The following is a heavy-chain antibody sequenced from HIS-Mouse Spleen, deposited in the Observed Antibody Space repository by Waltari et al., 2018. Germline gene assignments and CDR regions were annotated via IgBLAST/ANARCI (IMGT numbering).Heavy chain of an antibody. Sequence: QVTLRESGPALVTPTQTLTLTCTFSGFSLSTSGTFVSWILQPPGKALEWLARIDWDDDKYYSTSLKTRLTISKDTSKNQVVLTMTNMDPVDTATYYCARIAEGYSSGWYAFDYWGQGTLVTVSS. V-gene: IGHV2-70*15. J-gene: IGHJ4*02. CDR2: IDWDDDK. D-gene: IGHD6-19*01. CDR3: ARIAEGYSSGWYAFDY. CDR1: GFSLSTSGTF.